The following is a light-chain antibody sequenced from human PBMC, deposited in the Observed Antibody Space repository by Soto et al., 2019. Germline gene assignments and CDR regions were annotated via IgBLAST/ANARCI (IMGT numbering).Light chain of an antibody. CDR1: QSVSGSD. Sequence: EVVLTQSPGTLSLSPGERATLSCRASQSVSGSDLAWYQQKPGQSPRLLMSGASRRATGVPDRFSGSGSGTDFTLTISRLEPEDFAVYYCQHYGHALWAFGQGTKVDIK. CDR2: GAS. V-gene: IGKV3-20*01. CDR3: QHYGHALWA. J-gene: IGKJ1*01.